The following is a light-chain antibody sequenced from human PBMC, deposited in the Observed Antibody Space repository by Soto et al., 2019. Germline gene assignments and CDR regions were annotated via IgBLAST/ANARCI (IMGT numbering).Light chain of an antibody. CDR1: VLAKKY. CDR2: KDS. Sequence: SSELTQPSSVSVSPGQTARLTCSGDVLAKKYARWFQQKPGQAPVLVIYKDSERPSGIPERFSGSSSATTVTLTISGAQVEDEADYYCSSAADNKGVCGGGTKLTVL. J-gene: IGLJ2*01. V-gene: IGLV3-27*01. CDR3: SSAADNKGV.